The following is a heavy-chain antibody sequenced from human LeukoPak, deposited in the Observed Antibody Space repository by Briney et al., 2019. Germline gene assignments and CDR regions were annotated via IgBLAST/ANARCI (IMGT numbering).Heavy chain of an antibody. Sequence: GGSLRLSCAASGFTFSNAWMSWVRQAPGKGLEWVSSISSSSSYIYYADSVKGRFTISRDNAKNSLYLQMNSLRAEDTAVYYCARDLVGAAHFDYWGQGTLVTVSS. CDR1: GFTFSNAW. J-gene: IGHJ4*02. CDR3: ARDLVGAAHFDY. V-gene: IGHV3-21*01. D-gene: IGHD1-26*01. CDR2: ISSSSSYI.